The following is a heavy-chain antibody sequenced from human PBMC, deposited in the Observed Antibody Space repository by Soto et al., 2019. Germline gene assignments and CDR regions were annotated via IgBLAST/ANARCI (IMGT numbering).Heavy chain of an antibody. D-gene: IGHD1-7*01. J-gene: IGHJ4*02. CDR3: AKDRNYPRDYFHY. V-gene: IGHV3-23*01. CDR2: ISANGQGI. Sequence: EVHLLESGGGLVQPGGSLRLSCAASGFTFSSYALSWVRQAPGKGLEWVSAISANGQGIYYADSVRGRFTISRDNSKNTIFLHMDRLRAEDTAVYYCAKDRNYPRDYFHYWGQGTLVTVSS. CDR1: GFTFSSYA.